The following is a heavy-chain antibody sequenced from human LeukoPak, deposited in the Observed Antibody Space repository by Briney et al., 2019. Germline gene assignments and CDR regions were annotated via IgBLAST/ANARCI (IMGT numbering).Heavy chain of an antibody. D-gene: IGHD6-19*01. CDR3: ARDGSAWSLDY. Sequence: SVKVSCKTSGYTFTYYVISWVRQAPGQGLEWMGGIIPIFGTANYAQKFQGRVTITTDESTSTAYMELSSLRSEDTAVYYCARDGSAWSLDYWGEGTLVTVSS. CDR2: IIPIFGTA. V-gene: IGHV1-69*05. J-gene: IGHJ4*02. CDR1: GYTFTYYV.